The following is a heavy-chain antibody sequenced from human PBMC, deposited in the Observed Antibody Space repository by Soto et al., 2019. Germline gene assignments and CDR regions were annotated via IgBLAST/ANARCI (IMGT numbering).Heavy chain of an antibody. CDR3: ATGSRYSSSWYTPYYFDY. V-gene: IGHV1-69*01. Sequence: QVQLVQSGAEVKKPGSSVKVSCKASGGTFSSYAISWVRQAPGQGLEWMGGIIPIFGTANYAQKFQGRGTITADESTSTAYMELSSLRSEDTAVYYGATGSRYSSSWYTPYYFDYWGQGTLVTVSS. CDR1: GGTFSSYA. D-gene: IGHD6-13*01. CDR2: IIPIFGTA. J-gene: IGHJ4*02.